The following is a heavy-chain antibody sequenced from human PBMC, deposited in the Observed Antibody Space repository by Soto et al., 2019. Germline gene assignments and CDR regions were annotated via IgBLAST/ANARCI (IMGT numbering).Heavy chain of an antibody. CDR2: IIPIFGTA. Sequence: QVQLVQSGAEVKKPGSSVKVSCKASVGTFSSYAISWVRQAPGQGLEWMGGIIPIFGTANYAQKFQGRVTINADESTSTAYMELRSLRSEDTAVYYCAREYDFWRGDGMDVWGQGTTVTVSS. J-gene: IGHJ6*02. CDR3: AREYDFWRGDGMDV. D-gene: IGHD3-3*01. CDR1: VGTFSSYA. V-gene: IGHV1-69*12.